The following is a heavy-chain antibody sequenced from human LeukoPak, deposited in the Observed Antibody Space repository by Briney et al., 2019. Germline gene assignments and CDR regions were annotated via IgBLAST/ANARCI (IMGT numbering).Heavy chain of an antibody. Sequence: GGSLRLSCAASGFTFSSYSMNWVRQARGKGLEWVSSISSSSSYIYYADSVKGRFTISRDNAKNSLYLQMNSLRAEDTAVYYCARNPNPDDAFDIWGQGTMVTVSS. CDR3: ARNPNPDDAFDI. J-gene: IGHJ3*02. CDR2: ISSSSSYI. CDR1: GFTFSSYS. V-gene: IGHV3-21*01.